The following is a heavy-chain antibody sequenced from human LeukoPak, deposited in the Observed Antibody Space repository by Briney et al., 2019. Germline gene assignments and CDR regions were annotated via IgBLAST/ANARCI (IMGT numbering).Heavy chain of an antibody. D-gene: IGHD7-27*01. Sequence: GGSLRLSCVGSGFTFNKYAMNWVRQAPGKGPEWVANIKEDGTQKYYVDSVRGRFTISRDNAENSLYLQMNSLRDEDTAVYYCAKTGERDYWGRGTLVTVSS. CDR1: GFTFNKYA. V-gene: IGHV3-7*01. J-gene: IGHJ4*02. CDR3: AKTGERDY. CDR2: IKEDGTQK.